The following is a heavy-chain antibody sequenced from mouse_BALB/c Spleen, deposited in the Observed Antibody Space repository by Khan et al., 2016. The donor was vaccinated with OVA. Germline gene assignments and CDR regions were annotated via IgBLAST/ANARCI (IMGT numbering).Heavy chain of an antibody. Sequence: EVQLVESGPGLVKPSQSLSLTCTVTGYSITSGYAWNWIRQFPGNKLEWMGYLSYSGVTSYTPSLKSRISITRDTSKNQFFLQWTSVTTEDTATYYCARGNYYGYYFDYWGQGTTLTVSS. J-gene: IGHJ2*01. CDR2: LSYSGVT. V-gene: IGHV3-2*02. D-gene: IGHD1-1*01. CDR3: ARGNYYGYYFDY. CDR1: GYSITSGYA.